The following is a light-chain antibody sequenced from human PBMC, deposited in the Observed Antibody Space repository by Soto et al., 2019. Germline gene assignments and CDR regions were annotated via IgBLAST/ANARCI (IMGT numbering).Light chain of an antibody. V-gene: IGLV2-23*01. CDR2: DGS. J-gene: IGLJ1*01. CDR1: SSDVGSHNL. Sequence: QSALTQPASVSGSPGQSITISCTGTSSDVGSHNLVSRYQQHPDRAPKLMIYDGSKRPSGVSDRFSGSKSGNTASLTISGLQSEDEADYFCRSYAGGSPYIFGSGTKLTVL. CDR3: RSYAGGSPYI.